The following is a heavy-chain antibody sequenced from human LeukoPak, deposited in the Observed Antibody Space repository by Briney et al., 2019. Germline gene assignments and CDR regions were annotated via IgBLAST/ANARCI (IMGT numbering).Heavy chain of an antibody. D-gene: IGHD2/OR15-2a*01. Sequence: SLRLSCAASGFSFDDYAMHSVRQAPRKGLGWGSGISWNIGRIDYADSVKGRFTISRDNAKNSLYLQMNSLRTEDTALYYCAKGSISWYFDLWGRGTQVTVSS. CDR3: AKGSISWYFDL. CDR2: ISWNIGRI. J-gene: IGHJ2*01. V-gene: IGHV3-9*01. CDR1: GFSFDDYA.